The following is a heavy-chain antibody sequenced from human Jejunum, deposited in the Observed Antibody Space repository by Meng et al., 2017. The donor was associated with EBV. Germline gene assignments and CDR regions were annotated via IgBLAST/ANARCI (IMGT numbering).Heavy chain of an antibody. CDR3: ARGPDHSKQGY. CDR2: ISDNEGT. J-gene: IGHJ4*02. V-gene: IGHV4-34*01. D-gene: IGHD1-14*01. CDR1: DGSFSCYY. Sequence: QGQFNKLGAGLLRPSETMSLIGAVYDGSFSCYYWSGIRQPPGKGLEWIGEISDNEGTKYNPSLKSRVTVSLDTSKNQFSLRLSSVTAADTALYYCARGPDHSKQGYWGQGTLVTVSS.